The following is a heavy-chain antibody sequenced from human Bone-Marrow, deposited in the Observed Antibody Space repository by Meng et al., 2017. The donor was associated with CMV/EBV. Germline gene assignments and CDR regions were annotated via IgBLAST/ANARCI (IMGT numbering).Heavy chain of an antibody. J-gene: IGHJ4*02. V-gene: IGHV1-2*02. CDR3: ARSSGWSRFDY. CDR2: INPNDDT. Sequence: QVQLVQSGAGVKKPGASVKVPWKASGYTVTDYYIHWVRQAPGKWLEWMGWINPNDDTNYAQNFQGRVTMTRDMSINTVYMELSRLTSDDTAVYYCARSSGWSRFDYWGLGTLVTVSS. D-gene: IGHD6-19*01. CDR1: GYTVTDYY.